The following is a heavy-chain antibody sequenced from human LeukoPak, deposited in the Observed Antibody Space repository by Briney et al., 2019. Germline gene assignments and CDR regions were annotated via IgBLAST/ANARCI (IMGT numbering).Heavy chain of an antibody. CDR1: GGSISSYY. Sequence: PSETLSLTCTVSGGSISSYYWSWIRQPPGKGLEWIGYIYYSGSTNYNPSLKSRVTISVDTSKNQFSLKLSSVTAADTAVYYCASEYYDILTGYYGSPMYWGQGTLVTVSS. CDR2: IYYSGST. CDR3: ASEYYDILTGYYGSPMY. J-gene: IGHJ4*02. V-gene: IGHV4-59*08. D-gene: IGHD3-9*01.